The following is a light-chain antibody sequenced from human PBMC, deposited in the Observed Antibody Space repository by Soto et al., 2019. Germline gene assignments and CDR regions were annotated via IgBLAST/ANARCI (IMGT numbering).Light chain of an antibody. CDR3: SSYAGSNNFV. Sequence: QSALTQPPSASGSPGQSVTISCTGTSSDVGGYNYVSWYQQHPGKAPKLMIYEVSKRPSGVPDRFSGSKSGNTASLTVSGFQAEDEADYYCSSYAGSNNFVFGTGTKLTVL. CDR1: SSDVGGYNY. J-gene: IGLJ1*01. CDR2: EVS. V-gene: IGLV2-8*01.